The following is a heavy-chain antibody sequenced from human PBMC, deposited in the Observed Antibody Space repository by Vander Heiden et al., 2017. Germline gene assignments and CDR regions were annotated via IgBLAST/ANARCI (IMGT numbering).Heavy chain of an antibody. CDR3: MKSANSDSSGYYVDY. CDR2: ITASRAT. CDR1: RLSVTNDG. D-gene: IGHD3-22*01. J-gene: IGHJ4*02. V-gene: IGHV3-23*01. Sequence: VQLLGSGGGFRATRGSLTPFCAASRLSVTNDGMNWVRQAPGKGLEWVAWITASRATTKTDYVKRRFAIFTNNTKNTLDQRMMSMSAEEEAIEYCMKSANSDSSGYYVDYWGQGTLVTVSS.